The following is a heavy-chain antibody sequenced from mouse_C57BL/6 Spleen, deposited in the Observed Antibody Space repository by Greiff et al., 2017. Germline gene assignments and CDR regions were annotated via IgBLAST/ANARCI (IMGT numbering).Heavy chain of an antibody. CDR3: ARSGCRCGSIDY. CDR1: GYAFSSYW. Sequence: VQLQQSGAELVKPGASVKISCKASGYAFSSYWMNWVKQRPGKGLEWIGQIYPGDGDTHYNEKFKGKATVTGDKSSSTAYMQLSSLTSEDSAVYFCARSGCRCGSIDYWGQGTTLTVSS. V-gene: IGHV1-80*01. CDR2: IYPGDGDT. D-gene: IGHD1-1*01. J-gene: IGHJ2*01.